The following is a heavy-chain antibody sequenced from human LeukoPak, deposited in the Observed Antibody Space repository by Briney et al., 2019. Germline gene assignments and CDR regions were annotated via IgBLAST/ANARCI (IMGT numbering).Heavy chain of an antibody. D-gene: IGHD7-27*01. CDR2: ISGSGSRT. CDR3: ARGRANWGLSVFDP. J-gene: IGHJ5*02. V-gene: IGHV3-23*01. Sequence: GGSLRLSCAASGFTFTSFTMGWVRQTPAKGLQWVSFISGSGSRTFYADSVKGRFTISRDNSKNILFLEMNTLTAEDTAVYYCARGRANWGLSVFDPWGQGTQVTVSS. CDR1: GFTFTSFT.